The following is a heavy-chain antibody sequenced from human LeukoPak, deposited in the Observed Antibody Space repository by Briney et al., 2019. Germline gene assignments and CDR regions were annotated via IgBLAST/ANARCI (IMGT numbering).Heavy chain of an antibody. CDR1: GYSISSGYY. CDR3: ARLSTRFRP. J-gene: IGHJ5*02. V-gene: IGHV4-38-2*01. Sequence: SETLSLTCAVSGYSISSGYYWGWIRQPPGKGLEWIGSIYHSGSTYYNPSLKSRVTISVDTSKNQFSLKLSSVTAAATARYYCARLSTRFRPWGQGTLVTVSS. CDR2: IYHSGST.